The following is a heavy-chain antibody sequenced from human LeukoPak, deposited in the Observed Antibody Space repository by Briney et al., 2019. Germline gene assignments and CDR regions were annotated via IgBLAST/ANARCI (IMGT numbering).Heavy chain of an antibody. Sequence: PGGSPRLSCAASGFTFSSYWMHWVRQAPGKGLVWVSRINSDGSSTSYADSVKGRFTISRDIAKNTLYLQMNSLRAEDTGVYYCAKDHYWSIDYWGRGTLVTVSS. CDR2: INSDGSST. J-gene: IGHJ4*02. D-gene: IGHD3-3*01. CDR3: AKDHYWSIDY. V-gene: IGHV3-74*01. CDR1: GFTFSSYW.